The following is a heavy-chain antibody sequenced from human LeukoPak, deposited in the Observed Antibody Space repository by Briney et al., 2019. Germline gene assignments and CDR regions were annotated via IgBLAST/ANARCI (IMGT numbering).Heavy chain of an antibody. V-gene: IGHV4-4*07. CDR2: LYTSGST. Sequence: PSETLSLTCTVSGGSITDYHWIWIRQPAGKGLKWIGRLYTSGSTNYNPSLKSRVSMSVDTSKKQFSLRLSSVTAADTAVYYCARGRSGSYRKADAFDIWGQGTMVTVSS. J-gene: IGHJ3*02. CDR1: GGSITDYH. D-gene: IGHD1-26*01. CDR3: ARGRSGSYRKADAFDI.